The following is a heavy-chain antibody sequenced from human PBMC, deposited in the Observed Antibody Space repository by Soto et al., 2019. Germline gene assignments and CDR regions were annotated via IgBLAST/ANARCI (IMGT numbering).Heavy chain of an antibody. CDR1: GFSFSRFE. V-gene: IGHV3-48*03. D-gene: IGHD1-26*01. J-gene: IGHJ4*02. CDR2: ISSSSEII. CDR3: AKDLGSYLSPAFDY. Sequence: ESGGGSVQPGGSLRLSCAASGFSFSRFEMNWVRQAPGKGLEWVSYISSSSEIISYADSVKGRFTISRDNAKNSLYLQMNSLRAEDTAVYYCAKDLGSYLSPAFDYWGLGTLVTVSS.